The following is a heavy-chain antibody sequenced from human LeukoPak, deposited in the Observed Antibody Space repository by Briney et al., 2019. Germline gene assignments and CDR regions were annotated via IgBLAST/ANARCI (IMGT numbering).Heavy chain of an antibody. Sequence: GGSLRLSCAASGFSVSNKYMTWVRQAPGKGLEWVSLIYSDGRTYYADSVKGRCTISRDNSKNTLYLQMNSLRVEDTAIYYCARGLFLSGYLDAFDIWGQGTVVTVSS. V-gene: IGHV3-53*01. J-gene: IGHJ3*02. D-gene: IGHD3-22*01. CDR3: ARGLFLSGYLDAFDI. CDR2: IYSDGRT. CDR1: GFSVSNKY.